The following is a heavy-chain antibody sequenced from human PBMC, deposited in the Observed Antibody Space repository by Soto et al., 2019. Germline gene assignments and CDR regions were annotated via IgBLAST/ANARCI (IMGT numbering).Heavy chain of an antibody. CDR2: ISYDGSNK. D-gene: IGHD6-6*01. J-gene: IGHJ6*02. CDR3: AKDAEYSTVLGRNYGMDV. Sequence: SLRLSCAASGFTFSSYGMHWVRQAPGKGLEWVAVISYDGSNKYYADSVKGRFTISRDNSKNTLYLQMNSLRAEDTAVYYCAKDAEYSTVLGRNYGMDVWGQGTTVTVS. CDR1: GFTFSSYG. V-gene: IGHV3-30*18.